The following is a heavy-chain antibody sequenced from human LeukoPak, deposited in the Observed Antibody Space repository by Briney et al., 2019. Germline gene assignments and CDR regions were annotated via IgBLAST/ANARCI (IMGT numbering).Heavy chain of an antibody. CDR2: IYYSGST. CDR1: GGSISSGGYS. V-gene: IGHV4-30-4*07. CDR3: ARENGGYYFDY. Sequence: SETLSLTCAVSGGSISSGGYSWSWIRQPPGKGLEWIGYIYYSGSTYYNPSLKSRVTISVDTSKNQFSLKLSSVTAADTAVYYCARENGGYYFDYWGQGTLVTVSS. D-gene: IGHD1-1*01. J-gene: IGHJ4*02.